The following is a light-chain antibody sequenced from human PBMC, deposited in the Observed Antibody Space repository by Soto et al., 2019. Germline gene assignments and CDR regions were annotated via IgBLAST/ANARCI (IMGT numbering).Light chain of an antibody. CDR3: SSYTVSTDVV. J-gene: IGLJ2*01. CDR2: EVS. Sequence: QSALTQPASLSGSPGQSVTISCSGNTSDFVNYNYVSWYQHHPGKAPQLILFEVSNRPSGVSSRFSGSKSGNTASLIISGLQAEDEAYYYCSSYTVSTDVVFGGGTKLTVL. V-gene: IGLV2-14*01. CDR1: TSDFVNYNY.